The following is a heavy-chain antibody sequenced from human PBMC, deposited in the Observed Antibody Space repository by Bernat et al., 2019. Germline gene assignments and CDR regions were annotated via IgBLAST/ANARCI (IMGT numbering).Heavy chain of an antibody. CDR3: AHDPRPYYYYDMDV. CDR2: ISWNSANI. J-gene: IGHJ6*02. V-gene: IGHV3-9*01. Sequence: EVQLVESGGGLVKPGGSLRLSCAVSGFTFDDYAMHWVRQAPGKGLEWVSGISWNSANIGYADSVKGRFTISRDNAKNSLYLQMNSLRAEDTALYYCAHDPRPYYYYDMDVWGQGTTVTVSS. CDR1: GFTFDDYA.